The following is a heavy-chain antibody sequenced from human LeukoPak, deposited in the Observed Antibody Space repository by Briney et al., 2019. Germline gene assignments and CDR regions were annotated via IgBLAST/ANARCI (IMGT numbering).Heavy chain of an antibody. Sequence: GSLRLSCAASGFTFSSYSMNWVRQAPGKGLEWVSSISSSSSYIYYADSVKGRFTISRDNAKNSLYLQMNSLRAEDTAVYYCARNANYYDSSGYSFFFDYWGQGTLVTVSS. CDR2: ISSSSSYI. V-gene: IGHV3-21*01. CDR1: GFTFSSYS. D-gene: IGHD3-22*01. CDR3: ARNANYYDSSGYSFFFDY. J-gene: IGHJ4*02.